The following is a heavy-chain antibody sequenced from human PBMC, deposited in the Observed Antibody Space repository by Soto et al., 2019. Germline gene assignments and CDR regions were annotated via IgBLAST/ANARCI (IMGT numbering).Heavy chain of an antibody. Sequence: ASVKVSCKVSGHTLSDFSMHWVRQAPGRGLEWMGGFDPEDGDPIYAQNFQGRVTMTEDSSTDTAYMELSSLGSEDTAMYYCARGLNGYLYYFDYWGQGTLVTVSS. J-gene: IGHJ4*02. V-gene: IGHV1-24*01. CDR1: GHTLSDFS. CDR3: ARGLNGYLYYFDY. D-gene: IGHD5-18*01. CDR2: FDPEDGDP.